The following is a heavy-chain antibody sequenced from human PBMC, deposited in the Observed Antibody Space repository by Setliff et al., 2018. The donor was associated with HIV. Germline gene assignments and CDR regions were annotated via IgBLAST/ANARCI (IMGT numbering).Heavy chain of an antibody. CDR3: ARHRSPGPWFGASPVDS. D-gene: IGHD3-10*01. Sequence: PSETLSLTCTVSGGSVSSGSYYWNWIRQPAGKGLEWIGRIYTSGSTNYNPSLKSRVTISVDTSKNQFSLKLTSLTAADTAVYYCARHRSPGPWFGASPVDSWGQGTLVTVSS. V-gene: IGHV4-61*02. J-gene: IGHJ4*02. CDR2: IYTSGST. CDR1: GGSVSSGSYY.